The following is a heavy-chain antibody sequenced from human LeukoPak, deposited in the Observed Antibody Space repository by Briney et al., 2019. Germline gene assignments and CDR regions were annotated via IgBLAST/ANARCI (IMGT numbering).Heavy chain of an antibody. CDR2: ISYDGSNK. CDR1: GFTFSSYG. Sequence: GRSLRLSCAASGFTFSSYGMHWVRQAPGKGLEWVAVISYDGSNKYYADSVKGRFTISRDNSKNTLYLQMNSLRAEDTAVYYCAKASQWLFYTLDYWGQGTLVTVSS. CDR3: AKASQWLFYTLDY. V-gene: IGHV3-30*18. J-gene: IGHJ4*02. D-gene: IGHD3-22*01.